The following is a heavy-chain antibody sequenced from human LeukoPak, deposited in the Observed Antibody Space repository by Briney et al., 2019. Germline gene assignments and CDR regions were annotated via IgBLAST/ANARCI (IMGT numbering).Heavy chain of an antibody. V-gene: IGHV5-51*01. J-gene: IGHJ4*02. CDR2: IYPGDSDT. CDR1: GYSFTNYW. D-gene: IGHD6-19*01. Sequence: GESLKISGTGSGYSFTNYWIGWVRQMPGKGLEWMGIIYPGDSDTRYSPSFQGQVTISADKSISTAYLQWSSLKASDTAMYYRARREGGWYLDYWGQGTLVTVSS. CDR3: ARREGGWYLDY.